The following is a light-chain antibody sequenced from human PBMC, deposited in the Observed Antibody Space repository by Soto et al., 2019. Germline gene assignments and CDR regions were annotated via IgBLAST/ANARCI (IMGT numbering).Light chain of an antibody. J-gene: IGKJ3*01. CDR2: AAS. V-gene: IGKV1-9*01. CDR3: QQLNSFPIP. Sequence: IQLTQSPSSLSASVGDRVTISCRASQGIANFLAWYQQKPGKAPKLLIYAASTLQSGVPSRLSGSGSGTDFPRTISSLQPEDFATYYCQQLNSFPIPFGPGTKVDIK. CDR1: QGIANF.